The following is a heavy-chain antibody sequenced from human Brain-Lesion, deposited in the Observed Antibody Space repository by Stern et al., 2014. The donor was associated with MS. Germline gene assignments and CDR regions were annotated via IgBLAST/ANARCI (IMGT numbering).Heavy chain of an antibody. CDR3: ARGRVVPGFQYYATDV. CDR2: IFNSGST. D-gene: IGHD2-2*01. Sequence: QVQLVESGPGLVKPSQTLSLSCTVSGGSISSGGYYWSWIRQPAGKGLEWIGRIFNSGSTSYNPSRQSRVTISIDTSKNQFSLRLTSMTAADTAVYYCARGRVVPGFQYYATDVWGQGTTVIVS. J-gene: IGHJ6*02. CDR1: GGSISSGGYY. V-gene: IGHV4-61*02.